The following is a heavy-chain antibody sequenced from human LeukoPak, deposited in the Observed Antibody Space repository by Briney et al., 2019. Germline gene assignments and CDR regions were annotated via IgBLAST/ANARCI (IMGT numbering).Heavy chain of an antibody. CDR2: IYYSGST. Sequence: SETLSLTCTVSGGSIGSPTSYWGWIRQPPGKGLEWIGTIYYSGSTYYNPSLKSRVTMSLDTSQKQFSLKLTSVTAADTALYYCARQPDYGDQIFDYWGQGILVTVSS. J-gene: IGHJ4*02. D-gene: IGHD4-17*01. CDR3: ARQPDYGDQIFDY. CDR1: GGSIGSPTSY. V-gene: IGHV4-39*07.